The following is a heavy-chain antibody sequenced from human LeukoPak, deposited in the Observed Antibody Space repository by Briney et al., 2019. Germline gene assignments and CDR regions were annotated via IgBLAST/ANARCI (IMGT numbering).Heavy chain of an antibody. CDR2: IYYSGST. J-gene: IGHJ4*01. Sequence: SETLSLTCTVSGGSISSYYWSWIRQPPGKGLEWIGYIYYSGSTNYNPSLKSRVNISVDTSKKQFSLKLNSVTAAGTAVYYCARQRLLWFGELTSPHYFDYWGHGILVTVSS. CDR3: ARQRLLWFGELTSPHYFDY. D-gene: IGHD3-10*01. CDR1: GGSISSYY. V-gene: IGHV4-59*08.